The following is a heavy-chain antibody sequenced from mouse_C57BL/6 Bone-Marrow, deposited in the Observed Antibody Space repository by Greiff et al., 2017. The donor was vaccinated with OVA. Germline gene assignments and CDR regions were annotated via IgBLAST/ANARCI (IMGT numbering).Heavy chain of an antibody. V-gene: IGHV3-6*01. Sequence: EVQRVESGPGLVKPSQSLSLTCSVTGYSITSGYYWNWIRQFPGNKLEWMGYISYDGSNNYNPSLQNRISITRDTSKNQFFLKLNSVTTEDTATYYCARAPYSNYDDYAMDYWGQGTSVTVSS. J-gene: IGHJ4*01. CDR2: ISYDGSN. CDR1: GYSITSGYY. D-gene: IGHD2-5*01. CDR3: ARAPYSNYDDYAMDY.